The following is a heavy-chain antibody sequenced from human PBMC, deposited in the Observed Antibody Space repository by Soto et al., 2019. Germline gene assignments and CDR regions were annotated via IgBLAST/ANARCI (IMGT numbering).Heavy chain of an antibody. D-gene: IGHD2-2*01. CDR2: INPNSGGT. CDR3: AREHGSSRYCSSTSCYVYYYGMDV. V-gene: IGHV1-2*04. Sequence: ASVKVSCKASGYTFTGYYMHWGRQAPGQGLEWMGWINPNSGGTNYAQKFQGWVTMTRDTSISTAYMELSRLRSDDTAVYYCAREHGSSRYCSSTSCYVYYYGMDVWG. J-gene: IGHJ6*02. CDR1: GYTFTGYY.